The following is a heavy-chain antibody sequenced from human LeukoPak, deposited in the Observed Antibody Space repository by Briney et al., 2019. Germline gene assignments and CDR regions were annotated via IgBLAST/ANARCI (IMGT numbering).Heavy chain of an antibody. V-gene: IGHV3-21*01. D-gene: IGHD3-3*01. Sequence: GGSLRLSCAASGFTFSSYAMSWVRQAPGKGLEWVSSISSGSTNTYYADSVKGRFTISRDNAKNSLYLQMNSLRAEDTAVYYCARDKGIYDFWSGHYWYWGQGTLVTVSS. J-gene: IGHJ4*02. CDR3: ARDKGIYDFWSGHYWY. CDR1: GFTFSSYA. CDR2: ISSGSTNT.